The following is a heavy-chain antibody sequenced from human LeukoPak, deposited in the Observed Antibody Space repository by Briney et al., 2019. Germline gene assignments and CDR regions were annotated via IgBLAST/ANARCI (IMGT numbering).Heavy chain of an antibody. Sequence: SETLSLTCTVSGGSISSGDYYWSWIRQPPGKGLGWIGYIYYSGSTYYNPSLKSRVTISVDTSKNQFSLKLSSVTAADTAVYYCARSLVGELSFQFDYWGQGTLVTVSS. J-gene: IGHJ4*02. D-gene: IGHD3-16*02. CDR1: GGSISSGDYY. CDR2: IYYSGST. CDR3: ARSLVGELSFQFDY. V-gene: IGHV4-30-4*08.